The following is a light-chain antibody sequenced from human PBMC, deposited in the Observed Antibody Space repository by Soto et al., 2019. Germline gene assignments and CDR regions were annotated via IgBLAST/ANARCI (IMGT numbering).Light chain of an antibody. Sequence: AIQMTQPPSSLSASVGDRVTITCRASQGIRNDLGWFQQKPGKAPKLLIYAASSLQSGVPSRFSGSGSGTDFTLTISSLQPEDFATYYCLQDYNYPWTFGQGTKVEIK. J-gene: IGKJ1*01. CDR2: AAS. CDR3: LQDYNYPWT. V-gene: IGKV1-6*01. CDR1: QGIRND.